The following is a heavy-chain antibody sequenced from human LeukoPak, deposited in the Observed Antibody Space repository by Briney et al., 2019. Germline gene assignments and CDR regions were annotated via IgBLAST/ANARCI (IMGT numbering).Heavy chain of an antibody. CDR1: GFTFSSNE. J-gene: IGHJ4*02. Sequence: PGGSLRLSCAASGFTFSSNEMSRVRQAPGKGLEWGSSISGGSTYYADSRKGRFTISRDNTKNSLYLQMNSLRAEDTAVYYCARDFGITFGGPVASPYYWGQGTLVTVSS. CDR3: ARDFGITFGGPVASPYY. CDR2: ISGGST. D-gene: IGHD3-16*01. V-gene: IGHV3-38-3*01.